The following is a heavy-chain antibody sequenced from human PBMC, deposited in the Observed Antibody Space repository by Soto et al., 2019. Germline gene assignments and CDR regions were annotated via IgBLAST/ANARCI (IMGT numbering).Heavy chain of an antibody. J-gene: IGHJ6*02. Sequence: EVQLVESGGGLVQPGGSLRLSCAASGFTFSSYWMHWVRQAPGKGLVWVTRINSDGSSTSYADSVKGRFPISRDNAKNTLYLQMNSLRAEDTAVYYCARDEWIDRGMDVWGQGTTVTVSS. CDR2: INSDGSST. CDR1: GFTFSSYW. D-gene: IGHD3-22*01. V-gene: IGHV3-74*01. CDR3: ARDEWIDRGMDV.